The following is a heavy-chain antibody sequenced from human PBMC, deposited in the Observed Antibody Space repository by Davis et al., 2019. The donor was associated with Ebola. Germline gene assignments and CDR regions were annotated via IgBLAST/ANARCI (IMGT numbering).Heavy chain of an antibody. V-gene: IGHV4-34*01. J-gene: IGHJ6*02. CDR3: ARAPTIYYYYGMDV. CDR2: INHSGST. CDR1: GGSFSGYY. D-gene: IGHD2-2*01. Sequence: MPSETLSLTCAVYGGSFSGYYWSWIRQPPGKGLEWIGEINHSGSTNYNPYLKSRVTISVDTSKNQFSLKLSSVTAADTAVYYCARAPTIYYYYGMDVWGQGTTVTVPS.